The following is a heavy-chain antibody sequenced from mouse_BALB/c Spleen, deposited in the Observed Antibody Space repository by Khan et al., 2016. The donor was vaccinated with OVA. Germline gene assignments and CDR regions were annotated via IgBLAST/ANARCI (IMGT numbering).Heavy chain of an antibody. CDR2: ISYSGRT. D-gene: IGHD3-3*01. CDR1: GYSITSDYA. J-gene: IGHJ3*01. Sequence: EVQLVESGPGLVKPSQSLSLTCTVTGYSITSDYAWNWIRQFPENKLEWMGYISYSGRTSYTPSLKSRISITRDTSKNQFFLQLNSVTINDTATYYCTGGRAYWGQGTLVTVSA. CDR3: TGGRAY. V-gene: IGHV3-2*02.